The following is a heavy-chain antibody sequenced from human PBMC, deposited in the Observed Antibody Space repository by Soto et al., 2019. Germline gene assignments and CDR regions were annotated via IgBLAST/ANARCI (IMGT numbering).Heavy chain of an antibody. D-gene: IGHD3-22*01. CDR1: GGSISSYY. Sequence: SETLSLTCTVSGGSISSYYWSWIRQPPGKGLEWIGYIYYSGSTNYNPSLKSRATISVDTSKNQFSLKLSSVTAADTAVYYCARGGNYYDSSGPFDYWGLGTLVTVSS. J-gene: IGHJ4*02. CDR3: ARGGNYYDSSGPFDY. V-gene: IGHV4-59*01. CDR2: IYYSGST.